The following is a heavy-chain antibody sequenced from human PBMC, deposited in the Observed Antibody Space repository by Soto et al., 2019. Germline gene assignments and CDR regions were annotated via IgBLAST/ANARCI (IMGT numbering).Heavy chain of an antibody. CDR2: ISPFNGNT. D-gene: IGHD2-15*01. CDR1: GYTFSSYG. CDR3: ARGKEKCSGGTCYFVY. J-gene: IGHJ4*02. Sequence: QVQLVQSGGGVKKPGTSVKVSCKASGYTFSSYGVNWVRQAPGQGIEWMGWISPFNGNTNYAPKFQGRVTMTTDTSTNTAYMEMRSLTSDDTAVYYCARGKEKCSGGTCYFVYWGQGTLVTVSS. V-gene: IGHV1-18*01.